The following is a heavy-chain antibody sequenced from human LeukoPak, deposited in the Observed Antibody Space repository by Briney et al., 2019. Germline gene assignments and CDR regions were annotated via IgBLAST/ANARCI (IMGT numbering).Heavy chain of an antibody. D-gene: IGHD3-3*02. Sequence: SETLSLTCTVSGGSISPYYWGWIRQPPGQGLEWIGYIYYSGSTNYNPSLKSRVTISVDTSKNQFSLKLSSVTAADTAVYYCARAFYPGYYSYMAVWGKGTTVTVSS. CDR2: IYYSGST. CDR1: GGSISPYY. V-gene: IGHV4-59*01. J-gene: IGHJ6*03. CDR3: ARAFYPGYYSYMAV.